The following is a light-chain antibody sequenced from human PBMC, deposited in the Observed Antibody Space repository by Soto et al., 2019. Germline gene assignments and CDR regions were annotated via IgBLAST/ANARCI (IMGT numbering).Light chain of an antibody. CDR3: SSFTRSSTYV. J-gene: IGLJ1*01. V-gene: IGLV2-14*01. CDR2: EVN. Sequence: QSALTQPASVSGSPGQSITISCTGTSSDVGAYNFVSWYQQYPGKAPKVMIYEVNNRPSGVSNRFSGSKSGNTASLTISGLQAEDEADYYCSSFTRSSTYVFGSVTKLTVL. CDR1: SSDVGAYNF.